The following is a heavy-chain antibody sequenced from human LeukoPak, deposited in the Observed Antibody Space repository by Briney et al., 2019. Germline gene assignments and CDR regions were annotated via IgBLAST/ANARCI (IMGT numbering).Heavy chain of an antibody. CDR2: INHSGST. CDR3: ARALRDDSSGNYYFDY. CDR1: GVSFSGYY. Sequence: SETLSLTCAVYGVSFSGYYWSWIRQSPEKGLEWIGEINHSGSTNYNPSLKSRVTIVVDTSKNQFSLKLRSVTAADTAVYYCARALRDDSSGNYYFDYWGQKTLVTVSS. D-gene: IGHD3-22*01. J-gene: IGHJ4*02. V-gene: IGHV4-34*01.